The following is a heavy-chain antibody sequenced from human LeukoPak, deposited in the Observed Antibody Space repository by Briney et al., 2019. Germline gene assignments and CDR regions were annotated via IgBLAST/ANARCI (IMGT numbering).Heavy chain of an antibody. V-gene: IGHV1-2*02. CDR2: INPNSGGT. Sequence: ASVKVSCKASGYTFTGYYMHWVRQAPGQGLEWMGWINPNSGGTNYAQKFQGRVTMTRDTSVSTAYMELSRLRSDDTAVYYCASDSARIAVAGTGGYFQHWGQGTLVTVSS. D-gene: IGHD6-19*01. J-gene: IGHJ1*01. CDR3: ASDSARIAVAGTGGYFQH. CDR1: GYTFTGYY.